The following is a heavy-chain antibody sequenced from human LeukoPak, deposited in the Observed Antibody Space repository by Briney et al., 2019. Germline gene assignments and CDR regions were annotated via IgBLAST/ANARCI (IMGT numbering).Heavy chain of an antibody. CDR2: IYHSGST. CDR3: ARDGAIYSSSWYARGYY. V-gene: IGHV4-38-2*02. Sequence: PSETLSLTCTVSGYSISSGYYWGWIRQPPGKGLEWIGSIYHSGSTYYNPSLKSRVTISVDTSKNQFSLKLSSVTAADTAVYFCARDGAIYSSSWYARGYYWGQGTLVTVSS. D-gene: IGHD6-13*01. CDR1: GYSISSGYY. J-gene: IGHJ4*02.